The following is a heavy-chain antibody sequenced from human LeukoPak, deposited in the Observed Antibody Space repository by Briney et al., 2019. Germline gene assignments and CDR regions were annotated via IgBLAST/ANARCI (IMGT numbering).Heavy chain of an antibody. J-gene: IGHJ4*02. D-gene: IGHD4-17*01. CDR2: IYYSGST. CDR1: GGSISSYY. Sequence: SETLSLTCTVSGGSISSYYWSWIRQPPGKGLEWIGYIYYSGSTNYNPSLKSRVTISVDTSKNQFSLKLSSVTAADTAVYYCARAYYGDGTFDYWGQGTLVTVSS. V-gene: IGHV4-59*01. CDR3: ARAYYGDGTFDY.